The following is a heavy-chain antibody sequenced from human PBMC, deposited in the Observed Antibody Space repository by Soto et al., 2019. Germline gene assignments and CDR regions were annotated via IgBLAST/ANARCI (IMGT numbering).Heavy chain of an antibody. CDR3: TRDREWDLPHCFRF. V-gene: IGHV3-48*01. J-gene: IGHJ4*01. D-gene: IGHD1-26*01. CDR2: ISSSGSTI. CDR1: EFTFSRES. Sequence: GGSPRLSCAASEFTFSRESMNWVRQAPGKGLEWVSYISSSGSTIYYADSVKGRFTISRDNAKNSLYLQMNSLRAEDTAVYYCTRDREWDLPHCFRFWGLGTLVTV.